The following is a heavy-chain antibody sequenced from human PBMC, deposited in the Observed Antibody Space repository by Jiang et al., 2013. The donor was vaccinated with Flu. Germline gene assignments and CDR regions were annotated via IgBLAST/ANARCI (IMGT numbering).Heavy chain of an antibody. Sequence: LEWIGRIYTSGSTNYNPSLKSRVTMSVDTSKNQFSLKLSSVTAADTAVYYCARGYSSSSLDYWGQGTLVTVSS. V-gene: IGHV4-4*07. CDR2: IYTSGST. D-gene: IGHD6-6*01. J-gene: IGHJ4*02. CDR3: ARGYSSSSLDY.